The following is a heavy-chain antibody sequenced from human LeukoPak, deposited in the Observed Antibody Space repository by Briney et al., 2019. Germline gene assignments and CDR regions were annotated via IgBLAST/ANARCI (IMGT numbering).Heavy chain of an antibody. CDR2: IYSGGKT. CDR3: ARGADRWNYFDY. V-gene: IGHV3-53*01. CDR1: GFTVSSNF. J-gene: IGHJ4*02. Sequence: PGGSLRLSCAASGFTVSSNFLSWVRQAPGKGLEWVSVIYSGGKTYYADSVKGRFTISRDNSKTTLYLQMNSLRAEDTAVYYCARGADRWNYFDYWGQGTLVTVSS. D-gene: IGHD4-23*01.